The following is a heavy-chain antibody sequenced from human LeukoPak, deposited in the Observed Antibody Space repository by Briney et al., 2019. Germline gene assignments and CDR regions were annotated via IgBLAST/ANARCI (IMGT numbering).Heavy chain of an antibody. D-gene: IGHD5-12*01. CDR1: GGSFSGYY. CDR2: INHSGST. J-gene: IGHJ4*02. CDR3: ARNSGNDLFDY. Sequence: XAVXGGSFSGYYWXWIRQPPGKGLEWIGEINHSGSTNYNPSLKSRVTISVDTSKNQFSLKVSSVTAADTAVYYCARNSGNDLFDYWGQGTLVTVSS. V-gene: IGHV4-34*01.